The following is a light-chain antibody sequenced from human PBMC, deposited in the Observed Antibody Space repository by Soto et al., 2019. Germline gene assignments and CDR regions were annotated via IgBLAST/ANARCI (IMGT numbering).Light chain of an antibody. CDR1: QSVGWS. CDR3: QQYRHWPLT. Sequence: EVVLTQSPATLSLSPGERATLSCRASQSVGWSLTWYQHKPGQAPRLLIYDASHKATGIPARFSGSGSGTEFTLTISGLEPEDFAVYYCQQYRHWPLTFGGGTKVEIK. CDR2: DAS. V-gene: IGKV3-11*01. J-gene: IGKJ4*01.